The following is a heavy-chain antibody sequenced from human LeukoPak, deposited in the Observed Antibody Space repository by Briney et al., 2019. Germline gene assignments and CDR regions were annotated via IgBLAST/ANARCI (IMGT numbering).Heavy chain of an antibody. V-gene: IGHV4-39*01. Sequence: KASETLSLTCTISGGSITSRNYYWGWIRQPPGKGLGWIGNIYYSGTTQYNSSLKSRVTISVDTSKNQFSLKIYSVTAADSAVYYCARLDAYRALGSWGQGTLVTVSS. CDR1: GGSITSRNYY. CDR3: ARLDAYRALGS. D-gene: IGHD1-14*01. J-gene: IGHJ5*02. CDR2: IYYSGTT.